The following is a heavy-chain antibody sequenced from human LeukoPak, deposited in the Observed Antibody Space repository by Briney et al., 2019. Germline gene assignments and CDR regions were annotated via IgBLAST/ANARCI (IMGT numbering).Heavy chain of an antibody. CDR2: IYPDDSDS. D-gene: IGHD3-10*01. Sequence: GESLKISSETSGYSFTTYCIGWVRQMPGTGMEWVGSIYPDDSDSRYSPSFQVHVVISADRSIRTAYLQWNSLKTSDTAMYYCVRQRGSSGTINHFDPWGQGTLVTVSS. CDR3: VRQRGSSGTINHFDP. CDR1: GYSFTTYC. J-gene: IGHJ5*02. V-gene: IGHV5-51*01.